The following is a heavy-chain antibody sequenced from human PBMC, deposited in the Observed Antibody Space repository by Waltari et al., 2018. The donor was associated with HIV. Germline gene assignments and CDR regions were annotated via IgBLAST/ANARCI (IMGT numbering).Heavy chain of an antibody. CDR2: IYVSGTT. Sequence: QVQLQESGPGLVRPSQSLSLTCTVPGGFISSGGYYWSWIRQHPGKGLEWIGYIYVSGTTYYNPSLKSLVTISVDTSKNQFSLRLSSVTAADTAVYFCARGPPRYYFDYWGQGTLVTVSS. J-gene: IGHJ4*02. CDR3: ARGPPRYYFDY. CDR1: GGFISSGGYY. V-gene: IGHV4-31*01.